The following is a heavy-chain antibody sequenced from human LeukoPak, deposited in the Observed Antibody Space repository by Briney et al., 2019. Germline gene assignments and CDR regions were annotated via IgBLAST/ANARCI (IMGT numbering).Heavy chain of an antibody. D-gene: IGHD5-18*01. V-gene: IGHV1-18*01. CDR2: ISAYNGNT. Sequence: ASVKVSCKASGYTFTNYGISWVRQAPGQGLEWMGWISAYNGNTHYAQNLQGRVTMTTDTSTSAVYMELRSLRSDDTAVYYCAKQAWGYTYGPTDAFDIWGQGTMVTVSS. CDR3: AKQAWGYTYGPTDAFDI. J-gene: IGHJ3*02. CDR1: GYTFTNYG.